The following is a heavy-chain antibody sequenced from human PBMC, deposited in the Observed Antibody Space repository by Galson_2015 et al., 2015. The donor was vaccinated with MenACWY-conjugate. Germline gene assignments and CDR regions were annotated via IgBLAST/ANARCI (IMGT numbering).Heavy chain of an antibody. CDR2: IYPGGST. D-gene: IGHD3-3*01. V-gene: IGHV4-34*01. J-gene: IGHJ4*02. Sequence: SQPLSLTCPVYAGPFSRYYWSWIRQPPGQGLEWLGEIYPGGSTNYNPSLKSRVTLSIDTSTNQFSLKLSSVTAADTAVYYCARGAIFVSYWGQGTLVTVSS. CDR1: AGPFSRYY. CDR3: ARGAIFVSY.